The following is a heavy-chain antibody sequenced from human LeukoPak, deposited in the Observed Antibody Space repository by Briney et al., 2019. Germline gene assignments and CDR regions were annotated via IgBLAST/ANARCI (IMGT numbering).Heavy chain of an antibody. CDR1: GYTFTGYY. D-gene: IGHD4-17*01. CDR3: ARANRRLTVTTDY. CDR2: INPNSGGT. Sequence: ASVKVSCKASGYTFTGYYMHWVRQAPGQGLEWMGWINPNSGGTNYAQKFQGRVTMTRDTSISTAYMELSRLRSDDTAVYYCARANRRLTVTTDYWGQGTLVTVSS. V-gene: IGHV1-2*02. J-gene: IGHJ4*02.